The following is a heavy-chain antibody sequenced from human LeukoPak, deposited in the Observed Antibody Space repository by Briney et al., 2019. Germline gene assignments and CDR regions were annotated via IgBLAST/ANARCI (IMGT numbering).Heavy chain of an antibody. Sequence: PSQTLSLTCTVSGGSISSGGYYWSWIRQHPGKGLEWIGYIYYSGSTYYNPSLKSRVTISVDTSKNQISLKLSSVTAADTAVYYCARGHIGYALFDYWGQGTLVTVSS. CDR3: ARGHIGYALFDY. CDR2: IYYSGST. CDR1: GGSISSGGYY. D-gene: IGHD5-12*01. J-gene: IGHJ4*02. V-gene: IGHV4-31*03.